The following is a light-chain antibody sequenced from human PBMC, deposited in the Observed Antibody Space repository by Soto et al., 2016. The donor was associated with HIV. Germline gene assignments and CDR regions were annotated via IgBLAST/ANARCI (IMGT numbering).Light chain of an antibody. CDR1: NVGSKS. Sequence: SYVLTQPPSLSVAPRKTARTTCGGNNVGSKSVHWYQQKPGQAPVLVVYDDSDRPSGIPERFSGSNSGNTATLTISRVEAGDEADYYCQVWDVSSDHVVFGGGTKLTVL. V-gene: IGLV3-21*03. CDR2: DDS. J-gene: IGLJ2*01. CDR3: QVWDVSSDHVV.